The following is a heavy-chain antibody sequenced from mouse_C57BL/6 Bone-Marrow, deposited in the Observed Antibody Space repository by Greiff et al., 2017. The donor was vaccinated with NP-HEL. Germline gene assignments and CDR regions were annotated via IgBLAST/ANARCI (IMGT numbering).Heavy chain of an antibody. CDR1: GFTFSSYG. Sequence: EVQRVESGGDLVKPGGSLKLSCAASGFTFSSYGMSWVRQTPDTRLEWVATISSGGSYTYYPDSVKGRFTISRDNDTNTLYLQTSSLKSEDTAMYSCARRGQLRPSFYFDYWGQGTTLTVSS. CDR3: ARRGQLRPSFYFDY. D-gene: IGHD3-2*02. J-gene: IGHJ2*01. CDR2: ISSGGSYT. V-gene: IGHV5-6*01.